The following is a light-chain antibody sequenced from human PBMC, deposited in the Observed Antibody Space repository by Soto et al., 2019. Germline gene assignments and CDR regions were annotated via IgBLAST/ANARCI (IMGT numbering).Light chain of an antibody. V-gene: IGKV1-33*01. CDR3: QQYYGLPPLT. CDR1: QNITNN. CDR2: HAS. J-gene: IGKJ5*01. Sequence: DIQMTQSPSSVSASIGDRDTMACQASQNITNNLSWYQQEPGKAPNLLIYHASKLAKGVTSRFSGSGSGTDFSFIITSLQREDLATYYCQQYYGLPPLTFGQGTRLEIK.